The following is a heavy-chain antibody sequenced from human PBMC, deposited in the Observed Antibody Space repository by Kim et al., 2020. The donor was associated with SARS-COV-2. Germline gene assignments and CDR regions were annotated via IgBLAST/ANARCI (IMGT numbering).Heavy chain of an antibody. CDR2: IYYSGST. V-gene: IGHV4-31*03. CDR3: ARAAGQITIFGVVILHFGL. J-gene: IGHJ2*01. Sequence: SETLSLTCTVSGGSISSGGYYWSWIRQHPGKGLEWIGYIYYSGSTYYNPSLKSRVTISVDTSKNQFSLKLSSVTAADTAVYYCARAAGQITIFGVVILHFGLWGRGTLVTVSS. D-gene: IGHD3-3*01. CDR1: GGSISSGGYY.